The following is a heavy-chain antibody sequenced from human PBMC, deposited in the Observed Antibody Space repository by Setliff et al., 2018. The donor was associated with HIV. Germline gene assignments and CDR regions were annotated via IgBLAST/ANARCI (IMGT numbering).Heavy chain of an antibody. V-gene: IGHV3-7*03. Sequence: PGGSLRLSCAASGLTFSSYWMSWVRQAPGKGLEWMANIKEDGSEKYYVDSVKGRFTISRDNTKNSLYLQLNSLRAEDTAMYYCAKTQTVITVYGPFDSWGQGTPVTVSS. CDR1: GLTFSSYW. J-gene: IGHJ4*02. CDR2: IKEDGSEK. CDR3: AKTQTVITVYGPFDS. D-gene: IGHD4-4*01.